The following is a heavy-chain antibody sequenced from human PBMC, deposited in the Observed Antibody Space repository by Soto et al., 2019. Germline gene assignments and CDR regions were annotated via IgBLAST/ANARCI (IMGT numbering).Heavy chain of an antibody. CDR1: GFTFSSYS. CDR3: ARDLGLLHCSGGSCYSAYYYYYGMDV. CDR2: ISSSSSYI. V-gene: IGHV3-21*01. J-gene: IGHJ6*02. Sequence: PXVSLRLSCAASGFTFSSYSMNWVRQAPGKGLEWVSSISSSSSYIYYADSVKGRFTISRDNAKNSLYLQMNSLRAEDTAVYYCARDLGLLHCSGGSCYSAYYYYYGMDVWGQGTTVTVSS. D-gene: IGHD2-15*01.